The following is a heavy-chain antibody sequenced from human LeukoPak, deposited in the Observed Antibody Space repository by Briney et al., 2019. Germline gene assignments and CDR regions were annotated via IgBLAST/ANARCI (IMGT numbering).Heavy chain of an antibody. V-gene: IGHV3-73*01. Sequence: GSLRLSCAASGFTFSGYSMHWVRPASGEGLEWVGRVRSKANNYATAYAASVKGRFTISRDDSKHTAYLQMNSLKTEDTAVYYCTLYSSSWDFDYWGQGALVTVSS. CDR2: VRSKANNYAT. J-gene: IGHJ4*02. D-gene: IGHD6-13*01. CDR3: TLYSSSWDFDY. CDR1: GFTFSGYS.